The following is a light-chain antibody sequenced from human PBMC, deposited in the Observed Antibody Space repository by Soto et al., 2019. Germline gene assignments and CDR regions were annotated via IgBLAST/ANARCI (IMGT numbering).Light chain of an antibody. CDR2: RAS. CDR3: QQSHITQYS. Sequence: DIQMTQSPSTLSASVGDRVTITCRASQSISNWLAWYQQKPGKAPKLLIYRASALERGVPSRFTGSGSGTDFTLTISSLQREDFATYYCQQSHITQYSFGQGTTVEIK. V-gene: IGKV1-5*03. J-gene: IGKJ2*03. CDR1: QSISNW.